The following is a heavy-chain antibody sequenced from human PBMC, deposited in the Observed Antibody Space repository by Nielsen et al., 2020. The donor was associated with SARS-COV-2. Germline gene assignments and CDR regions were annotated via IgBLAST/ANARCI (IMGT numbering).Heavy chain of an antibody. V-gene: IGHV1-2*04. CDR2: INPNSGGT. CDR1: GYTFTSYG. Sequence: ASVKVSCKASGYTFTSYGISWVRQAPGQGLEWMGWINPNSGGTNYAQKFQGWVTMTRDTSISTAYMELSRLRSDDTAVYYCARAPAHYYYYGMDVWGQGTTVTVSS. CDR3: ARAPAHYYYYGMDV. J-gene: IGHJ6*02.